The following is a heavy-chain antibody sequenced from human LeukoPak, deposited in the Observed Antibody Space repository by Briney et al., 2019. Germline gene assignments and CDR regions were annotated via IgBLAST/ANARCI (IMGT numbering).Heavy chain of an antibody. J-gene: IGHJ5*02. CDR2: MNPNSGNT. V-gene: IGHV1-8*03. D-gene: IGHD2-15*01. CDR3: ARGGYCSGGSCYGYNWFDP. CDR1: GYTFTSYD. Sequence: ASVKVSCKASGYTFTSYDINWVRQATGQGLEWMGWMNPNSGNTGYAQKFQGRVTITKNTSISTAYMELSSLRSEDTAVYYCARGGYCSGGSCYGYNWFDPWGQGTLVTVSS.